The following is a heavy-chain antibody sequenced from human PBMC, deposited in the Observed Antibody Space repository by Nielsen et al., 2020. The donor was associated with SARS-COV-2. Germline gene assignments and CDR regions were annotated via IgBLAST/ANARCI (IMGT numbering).Heavy chain of an antibody. CDR2: ITYTEST. V-gene: IGHV4-38-2*02. CDR1: GHSIRSDYY. J-gene: IGHJ4*02. Sequence: SETLSLTCSVSGHSIRSDYYWGWVRQPPGKGLEWIGGITYTESTSYNPSLKSRVNILVDTPRNQFSLKVRSVTAADTAVYFCARGDYDSSGSDYWGQGTLVSVSS. CDR3: ARGDYDSSGSDY. D-gene: IGHD3-22*01.